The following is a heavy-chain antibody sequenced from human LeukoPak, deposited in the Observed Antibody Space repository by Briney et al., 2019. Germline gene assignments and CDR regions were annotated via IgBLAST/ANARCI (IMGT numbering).Heavy chain of an antibody. J-gene: IGHJ6*02. CDR2: IYYSGST. V-gene: IGHV4-59*08. Sequence: PSETLSLTCTVSGGSISSYYWSWIRQPPGKGLEWIGYIYYSGSTNYNPSLKSRVTISVDTSKNQFSLKLSSVTAADTAVYYCARLYCSSTSCYRRYYYGMDVWGQGTTVTVSS. CDR3: ARLYCSSTSCYRRYYYGMDV. CDR1: GGSISSYY. D-gene: IGHD2-2*02.